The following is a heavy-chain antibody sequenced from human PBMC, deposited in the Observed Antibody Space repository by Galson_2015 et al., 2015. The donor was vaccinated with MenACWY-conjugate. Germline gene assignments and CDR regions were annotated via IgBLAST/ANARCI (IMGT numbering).Heavy chain of an antibody. V-gene: IGHV3-23*01. J-gene: IGHJ4*02. CDR3: AEDPYCSGGSCYSDY. CDR2: ISGSGGST. D-gene: IGHD2-15*01. Sequence: SLRLSCAASGFTFTSYAMSWVRQAPGKGLEWVSGISGSGGSTNYADSVKGRFTISRDNSKKTLYLQMNSLRAEDTALYYCAEDPYCSGGSCYSDYWGQGTLVTVSS. CDR1: GFTFTSYA.